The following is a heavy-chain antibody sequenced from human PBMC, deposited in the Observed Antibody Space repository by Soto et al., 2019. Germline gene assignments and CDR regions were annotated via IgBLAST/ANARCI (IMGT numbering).Heavy chain of an antibody. V-gene: IGHV3-23*01. CDR3: AGDYYDFWSGYFDY. D-gene: IGHD3-3*01. CDR1: GFTFGSYV. J-gene: IGHJ4*02. CDR2: ISGAGGRT. Sequence: EVQLLESGGGLVQPGGSLRLSCTGSGFTFGSYVMSWVRLAPGRGLEWVSMISGAGGRTHYADSVKGRFTVSRDNSKSTMYLQMNSLRPEDTAVYYCAGDYYDFWSGYFDYWGQGTLVTVSS.